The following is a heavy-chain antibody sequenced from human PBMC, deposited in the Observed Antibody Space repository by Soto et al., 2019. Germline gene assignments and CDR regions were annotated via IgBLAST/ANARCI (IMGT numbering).Heavy chain of an antibody. J-gene: IGHJ4*02. D-gene: IGHD6-13*01. CDR1: GFTFSSYG. CDR2: ISYDGSNK. CDR3: AKPPAAVGPCFDY. Sequence: GGSLRLSCAASGFTFSSYGMHWVRQAPGKGLEWVAVISYDGSNKYYADSVKGRFTISRDNSKNTLYLQMNSLRAEDTAVYYCAKPPAAVGPCFDYWGKGTLVTVFS. V-gene: IGHV3-30*18.